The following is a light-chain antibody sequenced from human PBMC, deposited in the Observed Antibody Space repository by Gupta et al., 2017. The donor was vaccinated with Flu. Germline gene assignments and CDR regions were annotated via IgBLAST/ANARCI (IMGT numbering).Light chain of an antibody. CDR3: HQYGISHA. CDR2: GAS. V-gene: IGKV3-20*01. CDR1: QSVSSTF. J-gene: IGKJ3*01. Sequence: EIVLTQSPGTLSLSPGERATLSCRASQSVSSTFLAWYQQKPGQAPRLLIYGASSRATGIPDRFSGSGSGTDFTLIISRLEPEDFAVYYCHQYGISHAFGPGTKVDIK.